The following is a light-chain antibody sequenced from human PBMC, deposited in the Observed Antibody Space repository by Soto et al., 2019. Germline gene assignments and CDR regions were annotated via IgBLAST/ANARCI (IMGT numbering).Light chain of an antibody. CDR3: SSYTRRNTLA. CDR2: EVT. Sequence: QSALTQPAAVSGSPGQSITISCTGTSSDVGGYNFVSWYQQYPGKAPKLIIYEVTDRPSGVYNRFSGSRSGSKASLTISGLQAEDEADYYCSSYTRRNTLAFGGGTKLTVL. V-gene: IGLV2-14*01. CDR1: SSDVGGYNF. J-gene: IGLJ2*01.